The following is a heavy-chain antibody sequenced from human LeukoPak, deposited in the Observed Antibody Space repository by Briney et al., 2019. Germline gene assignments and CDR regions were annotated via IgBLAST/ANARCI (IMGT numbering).Heavy chain of an antibody. J-gene: IGHJ4*02. Sequence: PGGALRLSCVASGLTFNSYAMSWVRQAPGKGLEWVSAITGLGTVDNAGSVRGRFTIPRDNSKSTLFLQMDSLKPEDTATYFCARRRYESSGHFDYWGQGALVTVSS. CDR3: ARRRYESSGHFDY. CDR2: ITGLGTV. CDR1: GLTFNSYA. V-gene: IGHV3-23*01. D-gene: IGHD3-22*01.